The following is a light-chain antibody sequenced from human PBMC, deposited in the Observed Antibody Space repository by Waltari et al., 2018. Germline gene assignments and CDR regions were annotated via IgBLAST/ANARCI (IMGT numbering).Light chain of an antibody. V-gene: IGLV2-23*01. Sequence: QSALTQPASVSGSPGQSITIPCTGTSSGVGTYSLVSWYQQHPGKAPKLTIYEGSKRPSGVSNRFSGSKSGNTASLTISGLQAEDEADYYCCSYAGAVFGGGTKLTIL. CDR3: CSYAGAV. CDR2: EGS. J-gene: IGLJ3*02. CDR1: SSGVGTYSL.